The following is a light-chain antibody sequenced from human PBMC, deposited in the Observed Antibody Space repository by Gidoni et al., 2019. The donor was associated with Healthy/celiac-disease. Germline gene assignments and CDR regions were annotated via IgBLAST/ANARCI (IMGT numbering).Light chain of an antibody. CDR1: SANIGHNY. CDR2: ENN. J-gene: IGLJ2*01. Sequence: QSVLTQPPSVAAAPGQKVTISCAGSSANIGHNYVSRYQQLPGTAPKLLIYENNKRPSGIPDRFSGAKSGTSAILGITGRQTGDEADYYCGTWDSSLSAVVFGGGTKLTVL. V-gene: IGLV1-51*02. CDR3: GTWDSSLSAVV.